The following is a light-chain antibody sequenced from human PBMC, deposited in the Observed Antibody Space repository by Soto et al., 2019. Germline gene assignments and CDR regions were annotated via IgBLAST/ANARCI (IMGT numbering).Light chain of an antibody. V-gene: IGLV1-47*02. CDR3: ASWDDRLGAVI. J-gene: IGLJ2*01. Sequence: QSVLTQPPSASGTPGQRVVISCSGRRSNIGGTTYAYWYQQLPGAAPKLLMHSNNLKPSGVPERISGSKSGPSASLAISGLRSEDEAVYYCASWDDRLGAVIFGGGTKLTVL. CDR2: SNN. CDR1: RSNIGGTTY.